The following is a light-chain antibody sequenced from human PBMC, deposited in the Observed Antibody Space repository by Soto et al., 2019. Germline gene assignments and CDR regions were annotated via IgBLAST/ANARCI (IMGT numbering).Light chain of an antibody. CDR3: SSYSISTAYL. CDR2: EVS. V-gene: IGLV2-14*01. Sequence: QSALTQPASVSGSPGQSITISCTGTSSDVGGYDHVSWYQLRPGKAPKLIVFEVSNRPSGVSYRFSGSKSGNTASLTISGLQAEDEADYFCSSYSISTAYLFGTGTKVTVL. CDR1: SSDVGGYDH. J-gene: IGLJ1*01.